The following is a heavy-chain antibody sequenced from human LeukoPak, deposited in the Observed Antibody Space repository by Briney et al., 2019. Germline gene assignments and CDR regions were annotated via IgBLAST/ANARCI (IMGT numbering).Heavy chain of an antibody. CDR2: IIPIFGTA. J-gene: IGHJ4*02. CDR3: ARENRSPL. Sequence: SVKVSCKTSGYTFTNYGISWVRQAPGQGLEWMGGIIPIFGTANYAQKFQGRVTITTDESTSTAYMELSSLRSEDTAVYYCARENRSPLWGQGTLVTVSS. D-gene: IGHD6-6*01. CDR1: GYTFTNYG. V-gene: IGHV1-69*05.